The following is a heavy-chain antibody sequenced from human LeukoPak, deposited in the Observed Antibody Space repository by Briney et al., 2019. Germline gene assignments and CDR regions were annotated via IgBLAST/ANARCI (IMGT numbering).Heavy chain of an antibody. J-gene: IGHJ3*01. CDR1: GFIFRLYG. D-gene: IGHD2/OR15-2a*01. V-gene: IGHV3-33*05. Sequence: GGSLRLSCAASGFIFRLYGMQWVRQAAGKGLEWVALMLYEGRGIYYADSVKGRFNVSRDKAKQMFYLEMKRLRAEDTGVYDCSGIFYPASVHPRFPVSRHNSNYLFYLQITSLRAEDSAVYYCARDLASGNHPDPFDVCAQGTLLTVSS. CDR2: MLYEGRGI. CDR3: SGIFYPASVHPRFPVSRHNSNYLFYLQITSLRAEDSAVYYCARDLASGNHPDPFDV.